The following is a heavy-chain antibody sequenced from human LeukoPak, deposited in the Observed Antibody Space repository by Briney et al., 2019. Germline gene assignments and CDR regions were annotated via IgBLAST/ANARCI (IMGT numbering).Heavy chain of an antibody. V-gene: IGHV3-33*08. J-gene: IGHJ4*02. CDR2: IWYDGSNK. Sequence: GGSLRLSCAASGFTFSIYSMNWVRQAPGKGLEWVAVIWYDGSNKYYADSVKGRFIISRDNSKNTLYLQMNSLRAEDTAVYYCARDLSGQYDFWSGYYSGLDYWGQGTLVTVSS. CDR1: GFTFSIYS. CDR3: ARDLSGQYDFWSGYYSGLDY. D-gene: IGHD3-3*01.